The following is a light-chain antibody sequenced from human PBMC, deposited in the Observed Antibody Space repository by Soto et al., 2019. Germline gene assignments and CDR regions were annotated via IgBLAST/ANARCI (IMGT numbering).Light chain of an antibody. CDR2: GAS. V-gene: IGKV3-20*01. J-gene: IGKJ3*01. Sequence: EIVSTQSPGTLSLSPGERATLSCRASQSVSGSSLAWYQQKPGQAPRLLIYGASSRATGIPDRFSGSGSGTDFTLTINRLEPEDFAVYYCQQYDSSPSSFTFGPGTKVDIK. CDR3: QQYDSSPSSFT. CDR1: QSVSGSS.